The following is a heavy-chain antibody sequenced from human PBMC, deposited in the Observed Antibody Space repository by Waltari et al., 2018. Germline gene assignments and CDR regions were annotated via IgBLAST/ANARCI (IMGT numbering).Heavy chain of an antibody. CDR3: ARDGVTLFGVVIAEGNYFDY. D-gene: IGHD3-3*01. CDR1: GYTFTSFG. CDR2: ISGYSGDA. V-gene: IGHV1-18*01. J-gene: IGHJ4*02. Sequence: QVQMVQSGAEVKKPGASVRVSCKASGYTFTSFGLNWVRQAPGQGLEWMGWISGYSGDAKFAQKVQGRLTMTTDASTSTAYMELRSLESDDTGVYYCARDGVTLFGVVIAEGNYFDYWGQGTL.